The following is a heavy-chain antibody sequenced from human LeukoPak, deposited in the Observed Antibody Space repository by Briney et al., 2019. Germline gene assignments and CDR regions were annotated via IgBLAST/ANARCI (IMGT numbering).Heavy chain of an antibody. J-gene: IGHJ4*02. CDR3: ARTRRRDGYNYYYFDY. D-gene: IGHD5-24*01. CDR2: IYHSGST. CDR1: GYSISSGCY. V-gene: IGHV4-38-2*01. Sequence: SETLSLTCAVSGYSISSGCYWGWIRQPPGKGLEWIGSIYHSGSTYYNPSLKSRVTISVDTSKNQFSLKLSSVTAADTAVYYCARTRRRDGYNYYYFDYWGQGTLVTVSS.